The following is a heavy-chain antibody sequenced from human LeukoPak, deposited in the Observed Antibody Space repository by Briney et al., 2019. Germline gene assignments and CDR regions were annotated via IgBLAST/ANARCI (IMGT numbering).Heavy chain of an antibody. CDR1: GGSFSGYY. D-gene: IGHD2-2*01. CDR3: ARGYQLPHYYGMDV. Sequence: SETLSLTCAVYGGSFSGYYWSWIRQPPGKGLEWIGDINHSGSTNYNPSLKSRVTISVDTSKNQFSLKLSSVTAADTAVYYCARGYQLPHYYGMDVWGKGTTVTVSS. CDR2: INHSGST. J-gene: IGHJ6*04. V-gene: IGHV4-34*01.